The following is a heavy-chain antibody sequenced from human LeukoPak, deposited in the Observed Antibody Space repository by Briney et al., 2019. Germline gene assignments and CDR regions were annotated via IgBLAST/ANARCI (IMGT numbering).Heavy chain of an antibody. CDR2: ISGSGGST. J-gene: IGHJ3*02. D-gene: IGHD3-10*01. Sequence: PGGSLRLSCAASGFTFSSYAMSWVRQAPGKGLEWVSAISGSGGSTYYADSVKGRFTISRDNSKNTLYLQMNSLRAEDTAVYYCAKGRRLLWFGDRAFDIWGQGTMVTVSS. CDR1: GFTFSSYA. CDR3: AKGRRLLWFGDRAFDI. V-gene: IGHV3-23*01.